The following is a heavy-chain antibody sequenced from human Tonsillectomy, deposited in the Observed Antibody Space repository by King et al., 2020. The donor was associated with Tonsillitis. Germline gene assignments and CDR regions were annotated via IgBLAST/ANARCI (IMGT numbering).Heavy chain of an antibody. Sequence: VQLVQSGGGVVQPGRSLRLSCAASGFTFSSYGMHWVRQAPGKGLEWVAVIWYDGSKKYYADSVKGRFTISRDNSKKTLYLQMNSLRAEDTAVYYCASDGTPEWGQGTLVTVSS. J-gene: IGHJ4*02. CDR3: ASDGTPE. V-gene: IGHV3-33*01. CDR1: GFTFSSYG. D-gene: IGHD1-7*01. CDR2: IWYDGSKK.